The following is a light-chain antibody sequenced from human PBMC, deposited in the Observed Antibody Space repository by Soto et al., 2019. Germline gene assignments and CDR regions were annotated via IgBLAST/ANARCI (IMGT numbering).Light chain of an antibody. J-gene: IGKJ2*01. CDR1: QSVSTW. CDR3: QQYNSYFT. CDR2: ETS. V-gene: IGKV1-5*03. Sequence: DIPMTQSPSTLSASVGDRVTITCRASQSVSTWLAWYQQRPGKAPKLLIYETSSLVSGAPSRFSGSGYGTDFTLTISRLQPDDFATYYCQQYNSYFTFGQGTKVEIK.